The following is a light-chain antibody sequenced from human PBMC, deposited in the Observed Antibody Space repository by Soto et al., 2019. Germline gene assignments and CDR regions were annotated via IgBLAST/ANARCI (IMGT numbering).Light chain of an antibody. CDR3: HQYNDGPGGT. Sequence: EIVMTQSPATLSVFPGERATLSCRASQYISTNLAWYQHKPGQAPRLLIFGASTRATGIPVRFSGSGSGRQFTLTISSLQSEDFAVYFCHQYNDGPGGTFGQGTKVDIK. CDR1: QYISTN. CDR2: GAS. J-gene: IGKJ1*01. V-gene: IGKV3-15*01.